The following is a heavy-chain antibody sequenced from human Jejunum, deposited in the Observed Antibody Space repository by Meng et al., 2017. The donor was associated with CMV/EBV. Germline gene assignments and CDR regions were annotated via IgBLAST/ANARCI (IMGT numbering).Heavy chain of an antibody. CDR3: ARLGGSGQSYNWFDP. Sequence: GDITRSEYFWGWIRQPPGKGLEWIGTIYYSGRTYYNPSLKSRVTISLDTSKNQFSLKLGSVTAADTAVYSCARLGGSGQSYNWFDPWGQGTLVTVSS. CDR1: GDITRSEYF. J-gene: IGHJ5*02. V-gene: IGHV4-39*01. D-gene: IGHD3-10*01. CDR2: IYYSGRT.